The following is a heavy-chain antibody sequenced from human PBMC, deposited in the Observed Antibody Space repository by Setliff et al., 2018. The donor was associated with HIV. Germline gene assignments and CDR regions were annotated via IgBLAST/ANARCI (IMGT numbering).Heavy chain of an antibody. Sequence: SETLSLTCTVSGGSISSSSYYWGRIRQPPGKGLEWNGNINYSGSTYYTPSLKSRVTLSVDTYENQLTLRLIPVTAADTAVYYCARYRYYYDSSGYGRWFDPWGQGTLVTVSS. J-gene: IGHJ5*02. V-gene: IGHV4-39*01. CDR1: GGSISSSSYY. CDR3: ARYRYYYDSSGYGRWFDP. D-gene: IGHD3-22*01. CDR2: INYSGST.